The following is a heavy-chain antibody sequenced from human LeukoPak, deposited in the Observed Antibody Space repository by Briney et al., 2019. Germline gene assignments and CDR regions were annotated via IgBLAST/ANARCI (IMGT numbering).Heavy chain of an antibody. V-gene: IGHV1-8*01. CDR3: ARGAPYDFWSGYYDYYMDV. J-gene: IGHJ6*03. CDR1: GYTFTSYD. CDR2: MNPNSGNT. D-gene: IGHD3-3*01. Sequence: ASVKVSCKASGYTFTSYDINWVRQATGQGLEWMGWMNPNSGNTGYAQEFQGRVTMTRNTSISTAYMELSSLRSEDTAVYYCARGAPYDFWSGYYDYYMDVWGKGTTVTVSS.